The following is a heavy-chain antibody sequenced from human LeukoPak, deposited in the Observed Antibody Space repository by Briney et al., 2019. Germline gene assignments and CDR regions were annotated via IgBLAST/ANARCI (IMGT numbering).Heavy chain of an antibody. CDR3: ARGPSGKYQLLPNWFDP. J-gene: IGHJ5*02. Sequence: PGGSLRLSCAASGLTFSSHWMHWVRQAPGKGLEWVSSISSSSSYIYYADSVKGRFTISRDNAKNSLYLQMNSLRAEDTAVYYCARGPSGKYQLLPNWFDPWGQGTLVTVSS. CDR1: GLTFSSHW. D-gene: IGHD2-2*01. CDR2: ISSSSSYI. V-gene: IGHV3-21*01.